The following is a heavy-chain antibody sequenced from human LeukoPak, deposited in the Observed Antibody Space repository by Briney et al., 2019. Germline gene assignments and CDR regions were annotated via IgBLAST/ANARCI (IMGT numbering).Heavy chain of an antibody. J-gene: IGHJ4*02. CDR1: GGTFSSYA. V-gene: IGHV1-8*02. CDR3: ARAVTGNFDY. CDR2: MNPNSGNT. D-gene: IGHD4-17*01. Sequence: PGASVKVSCKASGGTFSSYAINWVRQATGQGLEWMGWMNPNSGNTGYAQKFQGRVTMTRNTSISTAYMELSSLRSEDTAVYYCARAVTGNFDYWGQGTLVAVSS.